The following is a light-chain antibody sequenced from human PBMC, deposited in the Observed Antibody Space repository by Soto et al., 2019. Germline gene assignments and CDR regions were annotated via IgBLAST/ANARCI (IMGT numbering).Light chain of an antibody. CDR2: DAS. CDR1: QSVSSY. CDR3: QQRSNWPPSLT. V-gene: IGKV3-11*01. J-gene: IGKJ4*01. Sequence: EIVLTQSPATLSLSPGERATLSCRASQSVSSYLAWYQQKPGQAPRLLIYDASNRATGIPARFSGSGSGTDFTLTISSLEPXDFAVYYCQQRSNWPPSLTFGGGTKVEIK.